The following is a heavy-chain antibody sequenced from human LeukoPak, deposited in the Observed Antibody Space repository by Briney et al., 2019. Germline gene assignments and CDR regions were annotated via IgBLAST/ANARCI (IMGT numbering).Heavy chain of an antibody. CDR1: GFTFSSYA. V-gene: IGHV3-64*01. J-gene: IGHJ4*02. CDR2: ISSNGGST. Sequence: GGSLRLSCAASGFTFSSYAMHWVRQAPGKGLEYVSAISSNGGSTYYANSVRGRFTISRDNSKNTLYLQMGSLRAEDMAVYYCARRRSYFDYWGQGTLVTVS. CDR3: ARRRSYFDY.